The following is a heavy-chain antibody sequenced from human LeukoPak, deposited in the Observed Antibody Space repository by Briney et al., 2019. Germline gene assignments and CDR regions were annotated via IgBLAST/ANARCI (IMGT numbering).Heavy chain of an antibody. CDR2: INRNNGGT. Sequence: ASLKVSCKTSVYTFTAYYTLWVRQAPGQGPEWMGGINRNNGGTNYAQKFQGRVTMTRDTSISAAYLELSRLRSDDTAVYYCARVGGFGDLSWGQGTLVTVSS. D-gene: IGHD3-10*01. V-gene: IGHV1-2*02. CDR3: ARVGGFGDLS. J-gene: IGHJ4*02. CDR1: VYTFTAYY.